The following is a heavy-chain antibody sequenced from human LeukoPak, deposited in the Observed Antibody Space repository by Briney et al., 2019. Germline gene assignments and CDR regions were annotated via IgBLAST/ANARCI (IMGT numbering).Heavy chain of an antibody. CDR3: ARGGTFVSDY. CDR1: GFTFSTFW. D-gene: IGHD1-1*01. V-gene: IGHV3-7*01. J-gene: IGHJ4*02. Sequence: GGSLRVSCAASGFTFSTFWMSWVRQAPGKGLEWVANINQDGSEKYYVGSMKGRFTVSRDNAKNSLYLQMDSLRAEDTAVYYCARGGTFVSDYRGQGTLVTVSS. CDR2: INQDGSEK.